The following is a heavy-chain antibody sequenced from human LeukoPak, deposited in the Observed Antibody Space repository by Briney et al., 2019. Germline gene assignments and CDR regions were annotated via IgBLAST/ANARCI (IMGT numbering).Heavy chain of an antibody. CDR3: ARDSDHDY. Sequence: ASVKVSCKASGYTFTGYYIHWVRQAPEQGIEWVGRINPNSGGTNYAQKFQDRVTMTRDTSIRTAYMELSRLRSDDTAVYYCARDSDHDYWGQGTLVTVSS. CDR2: INPNSGGT. J-gene: IGHJ4*02. V-gene: IGHV1-2*06. D-gene: IGHD3-10*01. CDR1: GYTFTGYY.